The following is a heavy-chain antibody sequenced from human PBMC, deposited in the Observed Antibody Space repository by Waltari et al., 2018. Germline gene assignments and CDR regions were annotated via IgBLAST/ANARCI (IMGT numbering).Heavy chain of an antibody. CDR1: GYTFTGYY. V-gene: IGHV1-2*02. CDR3: ARVSDSSSSARWYFDL. J-gene: IGHJ2*01. D-gene: IGHD6-6*01. CDR2: INPNSGGT. Sequence: QVQLVQSGAEVKKPGASVKVSCKASGYTFTGYYMHWVRQAPGQGLEWMGWINPNSGGTNYAQKFQGRVTMTRDTSISTAYMELSRLRSDDTAVYYCARVSDSSSSARWYFDLWGRGTLVTVSS.